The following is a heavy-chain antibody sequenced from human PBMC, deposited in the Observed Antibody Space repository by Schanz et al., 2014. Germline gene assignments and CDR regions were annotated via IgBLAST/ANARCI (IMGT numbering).Heavy chain of an antibody. D-gene: IGHD3-10*01. Sequence: EVKLVESGGGAVRPGGSLRLSCAASGFTLSSYWMHWVRQVPGKGLEWVSCTNGDGTNAKYADSVKGRFTISRDNAKNSVSLQMRRLRVEDTAVYYCASGVHVSSLQKGLQFWGRGTLVIVSS. CDR1: GFTLSSYW. CDR2: TNGDGTNA. V-gene: IGHV3-74*01. J-gene: IGHJ1*01. CDR3: ASGVHVSSLQKGLQF.